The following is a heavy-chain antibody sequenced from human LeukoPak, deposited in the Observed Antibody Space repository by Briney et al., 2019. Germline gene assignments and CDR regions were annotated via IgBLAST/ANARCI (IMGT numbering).Heavy chain of an antibody. V-gene: IGHV3-7*01. CDR3: ARDPGYSSFDY. D-gene: IGHD6-13*01. J-gene: IGHJ4*02. CDR2: IKEDGSVR. CDR1: GFTFGRSW. Sequence: GGSLRLSCGVSGFTFGRSWMSWVRQTPAKGLEFVANIKEDGSVRNYVDSERGRFTLSRHNDKHSLSLHMHRMSAEDTAVYYCARDPGYSSFDYWGQGTLVTVSS.